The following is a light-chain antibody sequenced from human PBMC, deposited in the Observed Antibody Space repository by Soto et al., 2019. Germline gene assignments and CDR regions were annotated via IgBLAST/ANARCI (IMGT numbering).Light chain of an antibody. CDR3: QQYGSSPG. J-gene: IGKJ3*01. Sequence: EIVLTQSPGTLSLSPGERATLSCRASQSVSSSYLAWYQQKPGQAPRLLIYGASSRATGIPGRFSGSGSGTDFTLTISRLEPEDFAVYYCQQYGSSPGFGPGTKVDIK. V-gene: IGKV3-20*01. CDR1: QSVSSSY. CDR2: GAS.